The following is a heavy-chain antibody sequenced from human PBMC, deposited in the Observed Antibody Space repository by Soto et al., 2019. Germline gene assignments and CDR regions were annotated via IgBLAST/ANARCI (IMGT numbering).Heavy chain of an antibody. J-gene: IGHJ6*02. CDR3: TTGPGPYYYDSSGYRAKTNYYYYSGMDV. CDR1: GFTFSNAW. Sequence: GGSLRLSCAASGFTFSNAWMSWVRQAPGKGLEWVGRIKSKTDGGTTDYAAPVKGRFTISRDDSKNTLYLQMNSLKTEDTAVYYCTTGPGPYYYDSSGYRAKTNYYYYSGMDVWGQGTTVTVPS. V-gene: IGHV3-15*01. CDR2: IKSKTDGGTT. D-gene: IGHD3-22*01.